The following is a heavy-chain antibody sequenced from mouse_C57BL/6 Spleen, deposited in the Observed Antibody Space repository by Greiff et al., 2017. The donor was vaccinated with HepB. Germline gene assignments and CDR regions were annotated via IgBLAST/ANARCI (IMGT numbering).Heavy chain of an antibody. V-gene: IGHV1-55*01. CDR2: IYPGSGST. D-gene: IGHD2-3*01. Sequence: QVQLQQPGAELVKPGASVKMSCKASGYTFTSYWITWVKQRPGQGLEWIGDIYPGSGSTNYNEKFKSKATLTVDTSSSTAYMQLSSLTSEDSAVYYCARSGARLPGYYGYYAMDYWGQGTSVTVSS. CDR3: ARSGARLPGYYGYYAMDY. CDR1: GYTFTSYW. J-gene: IGHJ4*01.